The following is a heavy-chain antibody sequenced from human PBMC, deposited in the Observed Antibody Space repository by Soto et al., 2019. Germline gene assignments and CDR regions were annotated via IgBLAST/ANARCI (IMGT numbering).Heavy chain of an antibody. CDR3: ERGDTTTEYTNNCFDT. CDR1: GYTFTSYG. D-gene: IGHD5-18*01. V-gene: IGHV1-18*01. CDR2: ISAYNGNT. Sequence: GASVKVSCKASGYTFTSYGISWVRQAPGQGLEWMGWISAYNGNTNYAQKLQGRVTMTTDTSTSTAYTELRSLRSDDTAVYYCERGDTTTEYTNNCFDTWGQGTLVTVSS. J-gene: IGHJ5*02.